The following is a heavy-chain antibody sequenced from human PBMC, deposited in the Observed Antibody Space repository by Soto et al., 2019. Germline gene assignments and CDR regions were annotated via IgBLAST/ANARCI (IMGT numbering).Heavy chain of an antibody. Sequence: ASVKVSCKASGYTFTSYDINWVRQATGQGLEWMGRMNPNSGNTGYVQKFQGRVIMTRNTSISTAYMELSSLRSEDMAVYYCARSGCCTNGVPYYYGMDVWGQGTTVTVSS. D-gene: IGHD2-8*01. V-gene: IGHV1-8*01. CDR2: MNPNSGNT. CDR3: ARSGCCTNGVPYYYGMDV. CDR1: GYTFTSYD. J-gene: IGHJ6*02.